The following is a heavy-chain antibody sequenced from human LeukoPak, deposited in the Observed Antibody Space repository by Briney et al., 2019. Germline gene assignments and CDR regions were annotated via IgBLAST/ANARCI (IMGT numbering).Heavy chain of an antibody. Sequence: GASVKVSCRASGYTFTGYYMHWVRQAPGQGLEWMGWINPNSGGTNYAQKFQGRVTMTRDTSISTAYMELSRLRSDDTAVYYSARDPAAYCGGDCLYYFDYWGQGTLVTVSS. V-gene: IGHV1-2*02. CDR3: ARDPAAYCGGDCLYYFDY. CDR1: GYTFTGYY. J-gene: IGHJ4*02. CDR2: INPNSGGT. D-gene: IGHD2-21*02.